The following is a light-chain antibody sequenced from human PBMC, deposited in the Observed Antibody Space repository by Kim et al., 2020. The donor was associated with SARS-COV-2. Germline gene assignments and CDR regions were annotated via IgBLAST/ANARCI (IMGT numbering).Light chain of an antibody. V-gene: IGLV6-57*03. CDR1: SGRIARNY. CDR3: QSYDSSNSHWV. CDR2: EDN. Sequence: TVTNSCTRSSGRIARNYVQWYQQRPGSAPTTVIYEDNQRPSGVPDRFSGSIDSSSNSASLTISGLKTEDEADYYCQSYDSSNSHWVFGGGTQLTVL. J-gene: IGLJ3*02.